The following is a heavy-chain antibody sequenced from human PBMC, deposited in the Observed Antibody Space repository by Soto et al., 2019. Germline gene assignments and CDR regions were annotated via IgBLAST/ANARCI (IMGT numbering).Heavy chain of an antibody. D-gene: IGHD4-17*01. J-gene: IGHJ4*02. CDR3: AAGVTTFDY. CDR2: INPSGGST. Sequence: PGGSLRLSCAASGFIFSSYAMSWVRQAPGKGLEWVSTINPSGGSTYYAASVKGRFTISRDNSRNTLSLQLSSLMSEDTAVYYCAAGVTTFDYWGQGTLVTVSS. V-gene: IGHV3-23*01. CDR1: GFIFSSYA.